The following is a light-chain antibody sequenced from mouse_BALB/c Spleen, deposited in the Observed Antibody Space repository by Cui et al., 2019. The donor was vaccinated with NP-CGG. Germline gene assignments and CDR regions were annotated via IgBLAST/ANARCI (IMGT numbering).Light chain of an antibody. CDR2: GTN. Sequence: QTVLPQESAITTSPGETVTLTCRSSTGAVTANNFANWVQKKPDHLFTGLIGGTNNRAPGVPARFSGSLIGDKAALTITGAQTEDEAMFFCALWYSNHWVFGGGTKLTV. V-gene: IGLV1*01. J-gene: IGLJ1*01. CDR1: TGAVTANNF. CDR3: ALWYSNHWV.